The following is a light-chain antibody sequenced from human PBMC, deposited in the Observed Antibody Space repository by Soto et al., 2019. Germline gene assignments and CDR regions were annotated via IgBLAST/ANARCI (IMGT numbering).Light chain of an antibody. J-gene: IGLJ2*01. V-gene: IGLV2-14*01. CDR2: EVS. CDR3: CSYNTSNSIFV. CDR1: SSDVGGYNY. Sequence: QSALTQPASVSGSPGQSITISCTGSSSDVGGYNYVSWYQQFPGKAPKLLIYEVSNRPSGVSNRFSGSKSGNTASLTISGLQADDEDDYYYCSYNTSNSIFVFGSGTKLTVL.